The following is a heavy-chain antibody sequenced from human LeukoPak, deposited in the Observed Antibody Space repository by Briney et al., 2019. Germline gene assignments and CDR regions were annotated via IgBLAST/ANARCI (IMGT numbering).Heavy chain of an antibody. CDR1: GGSFSGYY. CDR3: ARGRKAAAGTHYYYYMDV. V-gene: IGHV4-34*01. D-gene: IGHD6-13*01. J-gene: IGHJ6*03. Sequence: PSETLSLTCAVYGGSFSGYYWSWIRQPPGKGLEWIGEINHSGSTNYNPSLKSRVTISVDTSKNQFSLKLSSVTAADTAVYYCARGRKAAAGTHYYYYMDVWGKGTTVTVSS. CDR2: INHSGST.